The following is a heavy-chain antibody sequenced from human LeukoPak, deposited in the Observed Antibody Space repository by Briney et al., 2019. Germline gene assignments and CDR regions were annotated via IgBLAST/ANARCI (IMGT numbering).Heavy chain of an antibody. Sequence: TGGSLRLSCAASGFTFSSYAMNWVRQAPGKGLEWVSAISGSGGSTDYADSVKGRFTISRDNSKNTLYLQLNSLRAEDTAIYYCANRDGGGGSCYSFDYCGQEAPGTVSS. V-gene: IGHV3-23*01. J-gene: IGHJ4*02. CDR1: GFTFSSYA. CDR2: ISGSGGST. CDR3: ANRDGGGGSCYSFDY. D-gene: IGHD2-15*01.